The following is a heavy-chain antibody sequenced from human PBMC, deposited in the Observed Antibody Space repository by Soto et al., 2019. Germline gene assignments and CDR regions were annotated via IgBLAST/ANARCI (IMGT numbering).Heavy chain of an antibody. CDR2: IYYSGST. D-gene: IGHD1-26*01. CDR3: ARVTMRELHYYYYGMDV. J-gene: IGHJ6*02. CDR1: GGSISSGGYY. Sequence: PSETLSLTCTVSGGSISSGGYYWSWIRQHPGKGLEWIGYIYYSGSTYYNPSLKSRVTISVDTSKNQFSLKLSSVTAADTAVYYCARVTMRELHYYYYGMDVWGQGTTVTVSS. V-gene: IGHV4-31*03.